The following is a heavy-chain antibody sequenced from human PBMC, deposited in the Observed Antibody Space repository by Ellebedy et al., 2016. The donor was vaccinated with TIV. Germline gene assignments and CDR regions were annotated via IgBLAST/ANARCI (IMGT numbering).Heavy chain of an antibody. V-gene: IGHV3-30*18. J-gene: IGHJ6*02. D-gene: IGHD1-26*01. CDR2: LSDDGTEK. Sequence: GESLKISCAASGFTLRTYGTHWVRQAPGKGPEWVAFLSDDGTEKYYADSVKGRFTISRDISKNTFYLQMNSLRADDTAVYFCAEEGGPSRGASGMDVWGQGTTVSVSS. CDR3: AEEGGPSRGASGMDV. CDR1: GFTLRTYG.